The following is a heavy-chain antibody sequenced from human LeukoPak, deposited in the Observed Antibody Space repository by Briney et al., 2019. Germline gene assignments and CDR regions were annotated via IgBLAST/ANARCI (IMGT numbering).Heavy chain of an antibody. V-gene: IGHV4-34*01. CDR2: INHSGST. J-gene: IGHJ4*02. CDR3: ARKYDYVWGSYRTAHLEYFDY. Sequence: PSETLSLTCAVYGGSFSGYYWSWIRQPPGKGLEWIGEINHSGSTNYNTSLKSRVTISVDTSKNQFSLKLSSVTAADTAVYYCARKYDYVWGSYRTAHLEYFDYWGQGTLVTVSS. CDR1: GGSFSGYY. D-gene: IGHD3-16*02.